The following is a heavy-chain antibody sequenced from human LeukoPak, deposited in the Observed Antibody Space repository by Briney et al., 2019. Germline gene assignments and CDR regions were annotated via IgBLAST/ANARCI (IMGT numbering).Heavy chain of an antibody. CDR2: IYNSGST. CDR3: AGGRGWLIDY. J-gene: IGHJ4*02. V-gene: IGHV4-30-4*02. CDR1: GGSFSSGDYS. D-gene: IGHD3-16*01. Sequence: PSETLSLTCTVSGGSFSSGDYSWSWVRQPPGKGLEWIGYIYNSGSTYYNPSLKSRLTMSLDVSKNQFSLQLTSVTAADTAVYYCAGGRGWLIDYWGQGTLVTVSS.